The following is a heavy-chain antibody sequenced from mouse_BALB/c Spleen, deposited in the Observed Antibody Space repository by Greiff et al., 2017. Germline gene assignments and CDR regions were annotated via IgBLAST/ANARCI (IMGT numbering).Heavy chain of an antibody. D-gene: IGHD2-3*01. J-gene: IGHJ3*01. CDR3: ARDDGYYGGY. CDR2: IWAGGST. Sequence: VKLMESGPGLVAPSQSLSITCTVSGFSLTSYGVHWVRQPPGKGLEWLGVIWAGGSTNYNSALMSRLSISKDNSKSQVFLKMNSLQTDDTAMYYCARDDGYYGGYWGQGTLVTVSA. CDR1: GFSLTSYG. V-gene: IGHV2-9*02.